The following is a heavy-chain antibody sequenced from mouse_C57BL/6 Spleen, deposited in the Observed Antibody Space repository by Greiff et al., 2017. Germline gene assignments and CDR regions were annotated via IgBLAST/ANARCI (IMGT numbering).Heavy chain of an antibody. J-gene: IGHJ2*01. CDR3: ASGRGSSLLDY. CDR2: ISNGGGST. V-gene: IGHV5-12*01. CDR1: GFTFSDYY. Sequence: EVNVVESGGGLVQPGGSLKLSCAASGFTFSDYYMYWVRQTPEKRLEWVAYISNGGGSTYYPDTVKGRFTISRDNAKNTLYLQMSRLKSEDTAMYYCASGRGSSLLDYWGQGTTLTVSS. D-gene: IGHD1-1*01.